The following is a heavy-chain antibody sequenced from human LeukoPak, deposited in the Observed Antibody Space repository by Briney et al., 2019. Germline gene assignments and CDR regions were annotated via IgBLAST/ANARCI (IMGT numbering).Heavy chain of an antibody. J-gene: IGHJ6*02. V-gene: IGHV1-8*01. CDR2: MNPNSGNT. D-gene: IGHD3-9*01. CDR3: ARDDFDWLHYGMDV. Sequence: GASVKVSCKASGYTFTSYDINWVRQATGQGLEWMGWMNPNSGNTGYAQKFQGRVTMTRNTSISTAYMELSSLRSEDTAVYYCARDDFDWLHYGMDVWGQGTTVTVSS. CDR1: GYTFTSYD.